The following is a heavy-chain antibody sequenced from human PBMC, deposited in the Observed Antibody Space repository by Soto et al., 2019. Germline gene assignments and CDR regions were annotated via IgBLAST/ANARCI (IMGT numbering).Heavy chain of an antibody. Sequence: SETLSLTCSVSGGSMSKFYWSWIRKTAGKGLEWMGRVYATGTSDYNPSLRSRIAMSVDISKKTFSLRLRSVTAADTCVYYCVRDGSKTLRDCFDPWGQGTMVXVSS. CDR2: VYATGTS. CDR3: VRDGSKTLRDCFDP. V-gene: IGHV4-4*07. CDR1: GGSMSKFY. J-gene: IGHJ5*01. D-gene: IGHD4-17*01.